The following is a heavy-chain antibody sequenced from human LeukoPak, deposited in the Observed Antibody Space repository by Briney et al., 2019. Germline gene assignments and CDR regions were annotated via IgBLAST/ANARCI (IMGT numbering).Heavy chain of an antibody. Sequence: GGSLRLSCAASGFTFSSYGMHWVSQAPGKRLEWVAFIRYDGSNKYYADSVKGRFTISRDNSKNTLYLQMNSLRAEDTAVYYCAKENCSSTNCCIDYWGQGTLVTVSS. CDR1: GFTFSSYG. CDR3: AKENCSSTNCCIDY. V-gene: IGHV3-30*02. CDR2: IRYDGSNK. J-gene: IGHJ4*02. D-gene: IGHD2-2*01.